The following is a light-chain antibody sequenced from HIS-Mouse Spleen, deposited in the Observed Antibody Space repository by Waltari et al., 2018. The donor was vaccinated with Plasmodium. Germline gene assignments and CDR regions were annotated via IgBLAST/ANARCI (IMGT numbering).Light chain of an antibody. V-gene: IGLV2-23*01. CDR3: CSYAGSSTYWV. Sequence: QSALTQPASVSGSPGQSITISCTGTSSDVGSYNLVSWYQQHPGKAPKLLIYEGSKRPSGVFNRVSGSKSGNTGSLTISGLQAEDEADYYCCSYAGSSTYWVFGGGTKLTVL. CDR1: SSDVGSYNL. CDR2: EGS. J-gene: IGLJ3*02.